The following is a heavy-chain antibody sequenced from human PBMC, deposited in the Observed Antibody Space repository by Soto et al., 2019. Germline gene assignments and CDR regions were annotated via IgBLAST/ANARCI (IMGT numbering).Heavy chain of an antibody. CDR1: GYTFTSYG. CDR2: ISAYNGNT. CDR3: AREVSYGDYPQEPYFDY. V-gene: IGHV1-18*01. J-gene: IGHJ4*02. D-gene: IGHD4-17*01. Sequence: QVQLVQSGAEVKKPGASVKVSCKASGYTFTSYGISWVRQAPDQGLDWMGWISAYNGNTTYAQKLKGRVTMTTDTSTSKAYMELRSLRSDDTAVYYFAREVSYGDYPQEPYFDYWGQGTLVTIYS.